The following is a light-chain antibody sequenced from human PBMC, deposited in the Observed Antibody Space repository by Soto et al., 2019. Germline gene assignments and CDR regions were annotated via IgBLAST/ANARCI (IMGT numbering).Light chain of an antibody. V-gene: IGLV2-14*03. CDR2: DVS. J-gene: IGLJ1*01. CDR1: SSDVGGYNY. Sequence: QSTRTQPATVSGSPWLSIIISRTETSSDVGGYNYVSWYQQHPGKAPKFMIYDVSSRPSGVSNRFSGSKSGNTASLTISGLQAEDEADYYCCSYTTSNTRQIVVGTGTKVTVL. CDR3: CSYTTSNTRQIV.